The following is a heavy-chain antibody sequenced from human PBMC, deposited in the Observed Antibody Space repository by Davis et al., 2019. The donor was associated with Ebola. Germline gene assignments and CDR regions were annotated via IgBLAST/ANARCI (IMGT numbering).Heavy chain of an antibody. Sequence: GESLKISCAASGFTFSSNYMSWVRQAPGKGLEWVSVIYSGGSTYYADSVKGRFTISRDNAKNSLYLQMNSLRAEDTAVYYCATGWWDCSSTSCLHYWGQGTLVTVSS. CDR1: GFTFSSNY. J-gene: IGHJ4*02. V-gene: IGHV3-66*01. CDR2: IYSGGST. CDR3: ATGWWDCSSTSCLHY. D-gene: IGHD2-2*01.